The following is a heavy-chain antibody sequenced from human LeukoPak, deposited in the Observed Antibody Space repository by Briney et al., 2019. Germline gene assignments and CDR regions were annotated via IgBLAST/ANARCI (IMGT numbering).Heavy chain of an antibody. CDR3: ARGDSYYYDSSGTLDY. Sequence: SQTLSLTCAISGDSVSSNSAAWNWIRQSPSRGLEWLGRTYYRSKWYNDYAVSVKSRITINPDTSKNQFSLKLSSVTAADTAVYYCARGDSYYYDSSGTLDYWGQGTLVTVSS. J-gene: IGHJ4*02. D-gene: IGHD3-22*01. CDR2: TYYRSKWYN. CDR1: GDSVSSNSAA. V-gene: IGHV6-1*01.